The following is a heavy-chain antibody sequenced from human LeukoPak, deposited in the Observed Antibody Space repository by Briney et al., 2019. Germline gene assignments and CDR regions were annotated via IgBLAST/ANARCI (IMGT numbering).Heavy chain of an antibody. V-gene: IGHV4-59*01. CDR2: IYYSGRS. Sequence: SETLSLTRTVPWVSISSYYWSWIRQPPGKGLEWVGYIYYSGRSNFNPSLKSRVTISVDTSKNQFSLKLSSVTAADTAVYYCARVFGVVDAFDIWGQGTMVTVSS. J-gene: IGHJ3*02. CDR3: ARVFGVVDAFDI. CDR1: WVSISSYY. D-gene: IGHD3-3*01.